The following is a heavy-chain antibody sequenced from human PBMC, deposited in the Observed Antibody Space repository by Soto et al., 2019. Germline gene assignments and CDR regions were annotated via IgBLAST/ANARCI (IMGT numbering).Heavy chain of an antibody. Sequence: ASVKVSCKASGYTFTSYGISWVRQAPGQRLEWMGWINAGNGNTKYSQKFQGRVTITRDTSASTAYMELSSLRSEDTAVYYCARIWGYYDFWSGSGWFDPWGQGTLVTVSS. CDR2: INAGNGNT. J-gene: IGHJ5*02. D-gene: IGHD3-3*01. CDR3: ARIWGYYDFWSGSGWFDP. V-gene: IGHV1-3*01. CDR1: GYTFTSYG.